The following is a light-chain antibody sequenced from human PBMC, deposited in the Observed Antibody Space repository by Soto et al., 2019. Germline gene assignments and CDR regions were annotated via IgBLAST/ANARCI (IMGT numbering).Light chain of an antibody. J-gene: IGKJ1*01. V-gene: IGKV2-28*01. CDR1: QSLLHSNGYNY. CDR3: MQSLQTPRT. Sequence: DIVMTQSPLSLPVTPGEPASISCRSSQSLLHSNGYNYLDWYLQKPGQSPHLLIYLGSIRASGVPDRFSGSGSGTDFTLKISRVEAEDVGVYYCMQSLQTPRTFGQGTKVEVK. CDR2: LGS.